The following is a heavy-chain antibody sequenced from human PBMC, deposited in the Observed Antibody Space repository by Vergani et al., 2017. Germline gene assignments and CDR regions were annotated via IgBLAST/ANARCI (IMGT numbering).Heavy chain of an antibody. CDR1: GYSISSGYY. D-gene: IGHD3-9*01. V-gene: IGHV4-38-2*01. Sequence: QVQLQESGPGLVKPSETLSLTCAVSGYSISSGYYWGWIRQPPGKGLEWIGSIYHSGSTYYNPSLKSRVTIAEDTSKNQFSLKVSSVTAADTAVYFCARVMYRDEASTGYRLEERDIWGQGTTVTISS. CDR3: ARVMYRDEASTGYRLEERDI. CDR2: IYHSGST. J-gene: IGHJ6*02.